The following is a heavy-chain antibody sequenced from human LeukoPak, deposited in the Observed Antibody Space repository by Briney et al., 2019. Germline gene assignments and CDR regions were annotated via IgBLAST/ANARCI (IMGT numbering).Heavy chain of an antibody. CDR2: ISPDGSTT. V-gene: IGHV3-74*03. CDR3: AREIYKWFDP. D-gene: IGHD2-15*01. CDR1: GFTFSSHW. J-gene: IGHJ5*02. Sequence: GGSLRLSCAASGFTFSSHWMHWVRQAPGKGLVWVSRISPDGSTTKNADSVKGRFTISRGNARSTLFLQLNSLRAEDTAVYYCAREIYKWFDPWGQGTLVTVSS.